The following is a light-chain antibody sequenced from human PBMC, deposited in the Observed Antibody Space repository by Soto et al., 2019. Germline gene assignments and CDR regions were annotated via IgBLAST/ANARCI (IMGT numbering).Light chain of an antibody. V-gene: IGKV3-11*01. Sequence: EIVLTQSPGTLSLSPGERATLSCRASQSVSSYLAWYQQKPGQAPRLLIYDASNRATGIPARFSGSGSGTDFTLTISSLEPGDSAVYFCQQRYNWLTFGGGTKVEIK. J-gene: IGKJ4*01. CDR3: QQRYNWLT. CDR1: QSVSSY. CDR2: DAS.